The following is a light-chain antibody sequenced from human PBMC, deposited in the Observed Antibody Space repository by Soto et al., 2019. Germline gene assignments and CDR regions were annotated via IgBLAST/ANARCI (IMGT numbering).Light chain of an antibody. J-gene: IGLJ2*01. CDR2: LNSGGSH. V-gene: IGLV4-69*01. Sequence: QPVLTQSPSASASLGASVKLTCTLSSGHSNYAIAWHQQQPEKGPRYLMKLNSGGSHSKGDGIPDRFSGSSSGAERYLTISSLQSEDEADYYCETWGSGTVVFGGGTKVTVL. CDR1: SGHSNYA. CDR3: ETWGSGTVV.